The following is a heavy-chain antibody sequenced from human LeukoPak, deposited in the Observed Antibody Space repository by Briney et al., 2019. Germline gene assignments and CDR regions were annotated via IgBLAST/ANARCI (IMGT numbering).Heavy chain of an antibody. CDR3: ARGPCSGGSCYFDY. Sequence: SVKVSCKVSGYTLTELSMHWVRQAPGKGLEWMGGIIPIFGTANYAQKFQGRVTITADESTSTAYMELSSLRSEDTAVYYCARGPCSGGSCYFDYWGQGTLVTVSS. CDR2: IIPIFGTA. V-gene: IGHV1-69*13. J-gene: IGHJ4*02. CDR1: GYTLTELS. D-gene: IGHD2-15*01.